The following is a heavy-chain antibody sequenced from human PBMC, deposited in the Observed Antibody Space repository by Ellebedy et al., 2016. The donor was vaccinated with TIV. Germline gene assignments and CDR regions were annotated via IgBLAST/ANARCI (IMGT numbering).Heavy chain of an antibody. CDR3: ARDNVRDGYNPRLYYYMDV. Sequence: GESLKISXAASGFTFSSYAMSWVRQAPGKGLEWVSSISSSSSYIYYADSVKGRFTISRDNAKNSLYLQMNSLRDEDTAVYYCARDNVRDGYNPRLYYYMDVWGKGTTVTVSS. CDR2: ISSSSSYI. CDR1: GFTFSSYA. J-gene: IGHJ6*03. D-gene: IGHD5-24*01. V-gene: IGHV3-21*01.